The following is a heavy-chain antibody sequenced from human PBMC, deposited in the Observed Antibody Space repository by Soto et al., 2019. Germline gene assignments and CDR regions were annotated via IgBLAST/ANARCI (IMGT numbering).Heavy chain of an antibody. Sequence: GGSLRLSCAASGFTFSSYSMNWVRQAPGKGLEWVSSISSSSSYIYYADSVKGRFTISRDNAKNSLYLQMNSLRAEDTAVYYCARGNRDSGYDWEPDAFDIWGQGTMVTVSS. CDR2: ISSSSSYI. D-gene: IGHD5-12*01. V-gene: IGHV3-21*01. CDR1: GFTFSSYS. CDR3: ARGNRDSGYDWEPDAFDI. J-gene: IGHJ3*02.